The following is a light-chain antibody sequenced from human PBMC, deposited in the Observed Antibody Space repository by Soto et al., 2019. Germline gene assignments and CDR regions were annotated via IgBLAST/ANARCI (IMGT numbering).Light chain of an antibody. Sequence: DIQMTQSPSTLSASVVDRFTITFRASQTISNWLAWYQQKPGKAPKLLIYDASTLESGVPSRFSGSGSGTEFTLTISTLQPDDFATYYCQQYNTYTWTFGQGTKVDIK. V-gene: IGKV1-5*01. CDR2: DAS. CDR1: QTISNW. J-gene: IGKJ1*01. CDR3: QQYNTYTWT.